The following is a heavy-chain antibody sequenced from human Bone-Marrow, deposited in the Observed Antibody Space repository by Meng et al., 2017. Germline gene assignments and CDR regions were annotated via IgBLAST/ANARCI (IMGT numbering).Heavy chain of an antibody. D-gene: IGHD6-19*01. CDR3: ARGSREEWVVNDAFDI. CDR2: INVSNGNT. J-gene: IGHJ3*02. Sequence: ASVKVSCKASGYTFTSYAMHWVRQAPGQRLEWMGWINVSNGNTKYSQKLQGRVTITRDTSTSTDYMELSSLRSEDAAVYCCARGSREEWVVNDAFDIWGQGTMVTVSS. CDR1: GYTFTSYA. V-gene: IGHV1-3*01.